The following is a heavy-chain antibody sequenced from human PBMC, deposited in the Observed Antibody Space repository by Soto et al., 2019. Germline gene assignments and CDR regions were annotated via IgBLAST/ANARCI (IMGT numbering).Heavy chain of an antibody. D-gene: IGHD6-13*01. CDR1: GYTFTNYD. Sequence: ASVKVSCKASGYTFTNYDIHWVRQATGQGHEWMGWVKPDRGNTGYEEKFQGRVVIARDASKTTVYMKLRSLTSEDTAVSYCARGRFLTKNGSWFAYCGLGTGVTVSS. J-gene: IGHJ4*02. CDR3: ARGRFLTKNGSWFAY. V-gene: IGHV1-8*01. CDR2: VKPDRGNT.